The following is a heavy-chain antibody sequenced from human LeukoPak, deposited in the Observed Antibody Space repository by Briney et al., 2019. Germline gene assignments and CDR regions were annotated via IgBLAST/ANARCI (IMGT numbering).Heavy chain of an antibody. CDR2: ISAYNGNT. V-gene: IGHV1-18*01. D-gene: IGHD3-22*01. CDR1: GYTFTSYG. J-gene: IGHJ4*02. CDR3: ARDKGITMIVVPHLLDY. Sequence: ASVKVSCKASGYTFTSYGISWVRQAPGQGLEWMGWISAYNGNTNYAQKLQGRVTMTTDTSTSTAYMELRSLRSDDTAVYYCARDKGITMIVVPHLLDYWGQGTLVTVSP.